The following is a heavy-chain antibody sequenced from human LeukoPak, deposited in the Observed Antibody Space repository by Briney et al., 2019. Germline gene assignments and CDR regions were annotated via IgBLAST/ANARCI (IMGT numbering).Heavy chain of an antibody. CDR2: ISSSSSYI. CDR1: GFTFSSYS. J-gene: IGHJ4*02. V-gene: IGHV3-21*01. Sequence: GGSLRLSCAASGFTFSSYSMNWVRQAPGKGLEWVSSISSSSSYIYYADSVKGRFTISRDNAKNTLYLQMNSLRAEDTAVYYCARDGGSAWFLYYGGQGTLITISS. CDR3: ARDGGSAWFLYY. D-gene: IGHD6-19*01.